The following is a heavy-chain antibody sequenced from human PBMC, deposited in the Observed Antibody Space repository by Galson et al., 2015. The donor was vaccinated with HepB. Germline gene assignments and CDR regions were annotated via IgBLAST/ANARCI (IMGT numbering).Heavy chain of an antibody. D-gene: IGHD2-2*01. Sequence: SVKVSCKASGGTFSSYAISWVRQAPGQGLEWMGGIIPIFGTANYAQKFQGRVTITADESTSTAYMELSSLRSEDTAVYYCARDYPEGYCSSTSCYTNWFDPWGQGTLVTVSS. CDR1: GGTFSSYA. CDR2: IIPIFGTA. CDR3: ARDYPEGYCSSTSCYTNWFDP. V-gene: IGHV1-69*13. J-gene: IGHJ5*02.